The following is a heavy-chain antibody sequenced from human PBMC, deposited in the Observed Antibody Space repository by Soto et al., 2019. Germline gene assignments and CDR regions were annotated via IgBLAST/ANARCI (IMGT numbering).Heavy chain of an antibody. V-gene: IGHV3-23*01. J-gene: IGHJ4*02. CDR2: IRETGST. D-gene: IGHD4-17*01. CDR1: GFTFSNYA. CDR3: ARFHYGDYVGFDY. Sequence: GGSLRLSCAASGFTFSNYAMSWIRQAPGKGLEWVSTIRETGSTYYADSVKGRFTISRDNSKNTLYLQMNSLRAEDTAVYYCARFHYGDYVGFDYWGQGTLVTVSS.